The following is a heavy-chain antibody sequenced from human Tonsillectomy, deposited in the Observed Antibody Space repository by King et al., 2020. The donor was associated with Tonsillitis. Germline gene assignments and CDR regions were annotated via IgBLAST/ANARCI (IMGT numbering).Heavy chain of an antibody. CDR3: AGXPXXXXFGXXDP. J-gene: IGHJ5*02. CDR2: ISSDGSNK. CDR1: GFTFSSYA. V-gene: IGHV3-30*04. Sequence: VQLVEXXGGVVQPGRSLRLSCAVSGFTFSSYAMHWVRRAPGKGLEWVAVISSDGSNKYYADSVKGRFTISRDNSKNTLYLQMNSLRAEDTAGYFCAGXPXXXXFGXXDPXGXGTLVTVXS. D-gene: IGHD3-10*01.